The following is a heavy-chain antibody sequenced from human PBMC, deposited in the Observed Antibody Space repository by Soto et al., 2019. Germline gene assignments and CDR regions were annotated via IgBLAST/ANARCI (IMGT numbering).Heavy chain of an antibody. J-gene: IGHJ5*02. Sequence: SETLSLTCAVYGGSFSGYYWSWIRQPPEKGLEWIGEINHSGSTNYNPSLKSRGTISVDTSKNQFSLKLSSVTAADTAVYYCARGRVYIGGSYLYTANNWLAPGGQGTLVTVSS. CDR2: INHSGST. D-gene: IGHD3-16*02. CDR3: ARGRVYIGGSYLYTANNWLAP. CDR1: GGSFSGYY. V-gene: IGHV4-34*01.